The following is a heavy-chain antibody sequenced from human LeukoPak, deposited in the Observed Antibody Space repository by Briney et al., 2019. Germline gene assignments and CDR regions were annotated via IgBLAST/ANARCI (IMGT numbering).Heavy chain of an antibody. J-gene: IGHJ4*02. CDR2: INSDGYST. CDR1: GFTFRRYW. D-gene: IGHD4/OR15-4a*01. Sequence: PGGSLRLSCAASGFTFRRYWMHWVRQAPGRGLAWVSRINSDGYSTTYADSVGGRFTISRDNGKNTLYLQMNSLRVDDTAVYYCARDYGGWGQGTLVTVSS. CDR3: ARDYGG. V-gene: IGHV3-74*03.